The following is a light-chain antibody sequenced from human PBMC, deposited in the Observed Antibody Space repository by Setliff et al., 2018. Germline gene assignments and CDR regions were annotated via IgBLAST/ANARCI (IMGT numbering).Light chain of an antibody. CDR2: DVT. CDR3: CSYTGFSDV. CDR1: SRDVGAYNY. Sequence: QCALAQPRSVSGSPGQSVTISCTGASRDVGAYNYVSWYQQHPGKVPKLMIYDVTKRPSGVPDRFSGSKSGNTASLTVSGLQAEDEADYYCCSYTGFSDVFGSGTKVTVL. J-gene: IGLJ1*01. V-gene: IGLV2-11*01.